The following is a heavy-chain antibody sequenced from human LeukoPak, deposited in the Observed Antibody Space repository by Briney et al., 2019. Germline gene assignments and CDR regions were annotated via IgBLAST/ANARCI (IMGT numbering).Heavy chain of an antibody. D-gene: IGHD5-12*01. CDR1: GFTFTSSA. V-gene: IGHV1-58*02. J-gene: IGHJ4*02. CDR2: IVVGSGNT. Sequence: GASVKVSCKASGFTFTSSAMQWVRQARGQRLEWIGWIVVGSGNTNYAQKFQERVTITRDMSTSTAYMELGSLRSEDTAVYYCAAALSQTDSGYDALDYWGQGTLVTVSS. CDR3: AAALSQTDSGYDALDY.